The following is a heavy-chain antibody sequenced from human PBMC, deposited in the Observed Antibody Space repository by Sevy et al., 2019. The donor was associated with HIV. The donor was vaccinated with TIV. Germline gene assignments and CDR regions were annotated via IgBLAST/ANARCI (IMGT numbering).Heavy chain of an antibody. Sequence: GGSLRLSCAASGFTFSSYGMHWVRQAPGKGLEWVANIKQDGSEKYYVDSVKGRFTISRDNAKNSLYLQMNSLRAEDTAVYYCARASTYYYDSSGYHDYWGQGTLVTVSS. CDR2: IKQDGSEK. J-gene: IGHJ4*02. D-gene: IGHD3-22*01. CDR1: GFTFSSYG. CDR3: ARASTYYYDSSGYHDY. V-gene: IGHV3-7*01.